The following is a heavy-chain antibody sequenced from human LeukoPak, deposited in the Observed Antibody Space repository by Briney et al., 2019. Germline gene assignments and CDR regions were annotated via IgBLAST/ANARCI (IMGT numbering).Heavy chain of an antibody. CDR2: ISSSSSYI. CDR1: GFTFSSYS. D-gene: IGHD6-13*01. J-gene: IGHJ4*02. V-gene: IGHV3-21*01. Sequence: GGSLRLSCAASGFTFSSYSMNWVRQAPGKGLEWVSSISSSSSYIYYADSVKGRFTISRDNAKNSLYLQMNSLRAEDTAVYYCARDRPYSSSWYMIDYWGQGTLVTVSS. CDR3: ARDRPYSSSWYMIDY.